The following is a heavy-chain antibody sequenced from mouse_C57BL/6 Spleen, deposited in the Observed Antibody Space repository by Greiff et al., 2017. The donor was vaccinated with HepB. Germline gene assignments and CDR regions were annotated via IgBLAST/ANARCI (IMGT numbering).Heavy chain of an antibody. D-gene: IGHD1-1*01. CDR1: GYTFTSYW. J-gene: IGHJ2*01. V-gene: IGHV1-55*01. CDR2: IYPGSGST. CDR3: AREEGYYYGSSLDY. Sequence: QVQLQQPGAELVKPGASVKMSCKASGYTFTSYWITWVKQRPGQGLEWIGDIYPGSGSTNYNEKFKSKATLTVDTSSSTAYMQLSSLTSEDSAVYYCAREEGYYYGSSLDYWGQGTTLTVSS.